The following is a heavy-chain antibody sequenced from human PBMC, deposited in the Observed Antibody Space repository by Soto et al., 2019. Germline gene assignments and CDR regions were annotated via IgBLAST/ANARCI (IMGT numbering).Heavy chain of an antibody. J-gene: IGHJ6*02. D-gene: IGHD3-9*01. CDR1: GFALKNYG. V-gene: IGHV3-21*01. CDR3: ARKGANYNVLTGYYDYYNHGMDV. CDR2: ISASSSAI. Sequence: GGSLRLSCAVSGFALKNYGMNWVRQAPGKGLEWVSSISASSSAIYYTDSGKGRFTLSRDNYKNSLYLQMDPLSAEDTAIYYCARKGANYNVLTGYYDYYNHGMDVWGQGTTVTVAS.